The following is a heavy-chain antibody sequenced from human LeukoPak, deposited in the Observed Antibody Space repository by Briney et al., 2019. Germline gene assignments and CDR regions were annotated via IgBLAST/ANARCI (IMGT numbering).Heavy chain of an antibody. D-gene: IGHD7-27*01. Sequence: GGSLRLSCAASGFTFSSYSMNWVRQAPGKGLEWVSSISSSSSYIYYADSVKGRFTISRDNAKNSLYLQMNSPRAEDTAVYYCARVLGKGVYYFDYWGQGTLVTVSS. CDR1: GFTFSSYS. J-gene: IGHJ4*02. V-gene: IGHV3-21*01. CDR2: ISSSSSYI. CDR3: ARVLGKGVYYFDY.